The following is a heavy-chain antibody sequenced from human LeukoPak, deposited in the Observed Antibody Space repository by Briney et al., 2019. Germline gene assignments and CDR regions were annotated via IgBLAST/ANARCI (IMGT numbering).Heavy chain of an antibody. CDR2: IKQDGSEK. D-gene: IGHD6-6*01. CDR1: GFTFSSYW. CDR3: AKDMERYSSSSPFDY. J-gene: IGHJ4*02. Sequence: GGSLRLSCAASGFTFSSYWMSWVRQTPGKGLEGVAHIKQDGSEKYYVDSVKGRFTISRDNAKNSLYLQVNSLRAEDTAVYYCAKDMERYSSSSPFDYWGQGTLVTVSS. V-gene: IGHV3-7*01.